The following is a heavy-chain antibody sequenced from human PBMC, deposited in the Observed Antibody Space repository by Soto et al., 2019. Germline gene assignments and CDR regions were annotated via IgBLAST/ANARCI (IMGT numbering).Heavy chain of an antibody. CDR1: GGTFSSYA. CDR2: IIPIFGTA. D-gene: IGHD1-26*01. J-gene: IGHJ4*02. V-gene: IGHV1-69*13. Sequence: SVKVSCKASGGTFSSYAISWVRQAPGQGLEWMGGIIPIFGTANYAQKFQGRVTITADESTSTAYMELSSLRSEDTAVYYCASRVGASDRAYYFDYWGQGTLVTVSS. CDR3: ASRVGASDRAYYFDY.